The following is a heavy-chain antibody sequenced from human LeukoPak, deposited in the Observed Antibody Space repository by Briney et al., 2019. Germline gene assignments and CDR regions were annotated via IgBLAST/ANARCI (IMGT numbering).Heavy chain of an antibody. Sequence: PSETLSLTCTVSGGSISSYYWSWIRQPPGKGLEWIGYIYYSGSTNYNPSLKSRVTISVDTSKNQFSLQLNSVTPEDTAVYYCAMGDIPLETWGQGILVTVSS. D-gene: IGHD2-2*02. CDR2: IYYSGST. CDR3: AMGDIPLET. V-gene: IGHV4-59*12. CDR1: GGSISSYY. J-gene: IGHJ4*02.